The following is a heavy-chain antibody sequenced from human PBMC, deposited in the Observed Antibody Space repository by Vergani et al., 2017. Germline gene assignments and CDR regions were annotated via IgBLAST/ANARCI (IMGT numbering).Heavy chain of an antibody. Sequence: QVQLVESGGGVVQPGRSLRLSCAASGFTFSSYCMHWVRQAPGKGLEWVAVISYDGSNKDYADSVKGRFTISRDNSKNTLYLQMNSLRAEDTAVYYCAKPPAYYYDSSGYYPTFDYWGQGTLVTVSS. J-gene: IGHJ4*02. CDR1: GFTFSSYC. D-gene: IGHD3-22*01. CDR3: AKPPAYYYDSSGYYPTFDY. V-gene: IGHV3-30*18. CDR2: ISYDGSNK.